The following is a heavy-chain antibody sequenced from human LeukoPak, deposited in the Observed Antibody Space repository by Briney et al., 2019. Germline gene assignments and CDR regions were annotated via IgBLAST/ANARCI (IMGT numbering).Heavy chain of an antibody. CDR3: TRDSIGVNAY. D-gene: IGHD5/OR15-5a*01. J-gene: IGHJ4*02. CDR2: INPNSGGT. CDR1: GYTFTGCY. V-gene: IGHV1-2*02. Sequence: GASVKVSCKASGYTFTGCYMHWVRQAPGQGLEWMGWINPNSGGTNYAQKFQGRVTMTRDTSISAAYMELSSLRSDDTAVYYCTRDSIGVNAYWGQGTLVTVPS.